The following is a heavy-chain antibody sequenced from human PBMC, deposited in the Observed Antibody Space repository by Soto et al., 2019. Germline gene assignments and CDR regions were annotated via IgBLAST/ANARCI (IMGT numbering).Heavy chain of an antibody. J-gene: IGHJ6*02. Sequence: QVQLQESGPGLVKSSETLSLTCTISGGPMNNYYCSWFRQPRGQGLEWIGYMGYNGFTRYNPSLRSRVAISLDTAKNQFSRNLSSVTAADTALYYCARQGFGELHGLVDVWGQGITVTVSS. CDR2: MGYNGFT. V-gene: IGHV4-59*08. CDR1: GGPMNNYY. D-gene: IGHD3-10*01. CDR3: ARQGFGELHGLVDV.